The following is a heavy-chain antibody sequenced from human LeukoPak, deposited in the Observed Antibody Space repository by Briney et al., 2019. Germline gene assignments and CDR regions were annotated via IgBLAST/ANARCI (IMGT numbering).Heavy chain of an antibody. Sequence: PGGCLRLSCAASGFTFSDYWMSWVRQAPGKGLEGVANIKQDGSEKHYVDSLRGRFTISRDNAKNSLDLQMNSLRAEDTAVYFCARDLYYFDSSGYYASDLWGQGTLVTVSS. D-gene: IGHD3-22*01. CDR3: ARDLYYFDSSGYYASDL. CDR2: IKQDGSEK. V-gene: IGHV3-7*01. CDR1: GFTFSDYW. J-gene: IGHJ5*02.